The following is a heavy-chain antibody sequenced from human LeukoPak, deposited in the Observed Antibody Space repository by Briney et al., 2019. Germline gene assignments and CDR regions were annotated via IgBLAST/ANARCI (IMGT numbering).Heavy chain of an antibody. CDR2: ISWNSGSI. V-gene: IGHV3-9*01. D-gene: IGHD2-2*01. J-gene: IGHJ3*02. CDR3: AKLEVVPAATRSHDAFDI. Sequence: GGSLRLSCAASGFTFSSYAMHWVRQAPGKGLEWVSGISWNSGSIGYADSVKGRFTISRDNSKNSLYLQMNSLRAEDTALYYCAKLEVVPAATRSHDAFDIWGQGTMVTVSS. CDR1: GFTFSSYA.